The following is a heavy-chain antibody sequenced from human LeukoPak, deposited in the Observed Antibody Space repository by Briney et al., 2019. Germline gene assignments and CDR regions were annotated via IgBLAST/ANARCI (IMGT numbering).Heavy chain of an antibody. Sequence: PGGSLRLSCAASGFTFSDYYMSRIRQAPGKGLEWVSYISSSGSTIYYADSVKGRFTISRDNAKNSLYLQMNSLRAEDTAVYYCARELLWFGSYGMDVWGQGTTVTVSS. CDR3: ARELLWFGSYGMDV. D-gene: IGHD3-10*01. V-gene: IGHV3-11*01. J-gene: IGHJ6*02. CDR1: GFTFSDYY. CDR2: ISSSGSTI.